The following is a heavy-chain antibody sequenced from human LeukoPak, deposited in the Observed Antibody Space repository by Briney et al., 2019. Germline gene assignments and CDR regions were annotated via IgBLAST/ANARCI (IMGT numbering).Heavy chain of an antibody. J-gene: IGHJ4*02. V-gene: IGHV4-38-2*02. D-gene: IGHD1-26*01. CDR3: ASSGSSPLDY. Sequence: PSETLSLTCTVSGYSLSSGYYWGWIRQPPGKGLEWIGSIYHSGSTYYNPSLKSRVTISVDTSKNQFSLKLSSVTAADTAVYYCASSGSSPLDYWGQGTLVTVSS. CDR1: GYSLSSGYY. CDR2: IYHSGST.